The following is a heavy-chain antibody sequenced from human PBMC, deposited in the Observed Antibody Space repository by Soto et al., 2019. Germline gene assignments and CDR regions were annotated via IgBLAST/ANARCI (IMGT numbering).Heavy chain of an antibody. Sequence: SLKIACKGTGYSCSTAWISCVRQMPGRGLAWMGIIYPDDSDTRYSPSFQGQVTISADKSTRTAYLQWSSLKASDSAMYYCATGPDYGDFWGQGTPVTVSS. J-gene: IGHJ4*02. CDR1: GYSCSTAW. V-gene: IGHV5-51*01. CDR2: IYPDDSDT. CDR3: ATGPDYGDF.